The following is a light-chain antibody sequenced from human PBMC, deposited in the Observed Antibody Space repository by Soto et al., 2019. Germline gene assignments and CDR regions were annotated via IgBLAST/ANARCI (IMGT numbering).Light chain of an antibody. V-gene: IGKV3-15*01. Sequence: MMMPQSTATLSRSPGERATLSCRASQSVSSNLAWYQQKPGQAPRLLIYGAFTRATGIPARFSGSGSGTEFTLTISSMQSEDFAVYYCQQYNNCLLTFGGGTKVDIK. CDR1: QSVSSN. CDR2: GAF. J-gene: IGKJ4*01. CDR3: QQYNNCLLT.